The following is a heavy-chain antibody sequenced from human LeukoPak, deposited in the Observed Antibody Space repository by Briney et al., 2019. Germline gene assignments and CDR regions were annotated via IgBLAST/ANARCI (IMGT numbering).Heavy chain of an antibody. CDR1: GYTFTSYA. V-gene: IGHV1-3*01. CDR2: INAGNGNT. Sequence: ASVKVSCKASGYTFTSYAMHWVRQAPGQRLEWMGWINAGNGNTKYSQKFQGRVTITRDTSASTAYMELSSPRSEDTAVYYCARVYSSGWYQNFDYWGQGTLVTVSS. J-gene: IGHJ4*02. D-gene: IGHD6-19*01. CDR3: ARVYSSGWYQNFDY.